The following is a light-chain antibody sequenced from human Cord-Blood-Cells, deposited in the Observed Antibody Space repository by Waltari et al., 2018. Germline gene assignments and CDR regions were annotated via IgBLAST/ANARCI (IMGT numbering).Light chain of an antibody. V-gene: IGLV2-14*03. J-gene: IGLJ1*01. CDR2: YVS. CDR1: SSDVGGYNY. CDR3: SSYTSSSTGV. Sequence: QSALTQSAFVSGSPGESITISCTGTSSDVGGYNYVFWYQQHPGKSPKHMIYYVSNRPSWVSNRFSGSNSGNTASLTISWLQAEDEADYYCSSYTSSSTGVFGTGTKVTVL.